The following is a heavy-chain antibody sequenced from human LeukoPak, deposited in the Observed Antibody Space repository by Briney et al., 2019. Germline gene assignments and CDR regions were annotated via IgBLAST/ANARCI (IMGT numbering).Heavy chain of an antibody. D-gene: IGHD4-17*01. CDR1: VYTFTCYY. J-gene: IGHJ4*02. CDR3: ARGYGDYGEGY. CDR2: INPNSGGT. Sequence: ASVKVSCKCSVYTFTCYYMHWVRQAPGQGLEWMGWINPNSGGTNYAQKFQGRVTMTRDTSISTAYMELSRLRSDDTAVYYCARGYGDYGEGYWGQGTLVTVSS. V-gene: IGHV1-2*02.